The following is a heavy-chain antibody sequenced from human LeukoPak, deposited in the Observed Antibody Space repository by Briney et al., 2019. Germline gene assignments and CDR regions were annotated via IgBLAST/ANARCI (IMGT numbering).Heavy chain of an antibody. J-gene: IGHJ4*02. Sequence: GSLRLSCAASGFTVSSNYMSWVRQAPGKGLEWVSVIYSGGSTYYADSVRGRFTISRDNSKNTLYLQMNSLRAEDTAVYYCARGPDAYYYDSSGYAPFDYWGQGTLVTVSS. CDR1: GFTVSSNY. V-gene: IGHV3-53*01. CDR3: ARGPDAYYYDSSGYAPFDY. CDR2: IYSGGST. D-gene: IGHD3-22*01.